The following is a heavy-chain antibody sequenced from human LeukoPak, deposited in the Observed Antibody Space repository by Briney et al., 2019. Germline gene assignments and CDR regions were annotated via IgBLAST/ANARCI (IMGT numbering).Heavy chain of an antibody. CDR3: ATDYYDRSGDYTFDH. D-gene: IGHD3-22*01. CDR2: ISGGGATA. V-gene: IGHV3-23*01. CDR1: GFAFRDYA. J-gene: IGHJ4*02. Sequence: HPGGSLRLSCAASGFAFRDYAMSWVRQAPGKGLEWVSVISGGGATAHYTDSVKGRFTISRDNFKNTVSLQMNSLRAEDTAVYYCATDYYDRSGDYTFDHWGQGTQVTVS.